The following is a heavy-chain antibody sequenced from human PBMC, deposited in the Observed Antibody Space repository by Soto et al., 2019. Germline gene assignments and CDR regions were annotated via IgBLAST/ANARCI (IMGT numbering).Heavy chain of an antibody. V-gene: IGHV1-46*01. CDR2: INPSGGST. CDR1: GYTFTSYY. CDR3: ASHTGTYYYGSGSLYGMDV. J-gene: IGHJ6*02. Sequence: ASVKVSCKASGYTFTSYYMHWVRQAPGQGLEWMGIINPSGGSTSYAQKFQGRVTMTRDTSTSTVYMGLSSLRSEDTAVYYCASHTGTYYYGSGSLYGMDVWGQGTTVTVSS. D-gene: IGHD3-10*01.